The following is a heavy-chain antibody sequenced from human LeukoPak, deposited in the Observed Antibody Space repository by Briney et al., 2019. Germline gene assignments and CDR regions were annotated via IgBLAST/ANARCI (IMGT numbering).Heavy chain of an antibody. CDR3: ARGPNTYYDFWSGYYPDFDY. Sequence: GASVKLSCKASGGTFSSYAISWVRQAPGPGLVWMGGIIPIFGAANYAQKFQGRVTITADESTSTAYMELSSLRSEDTAVYYCARGPNTYYDFWSGYYPDFDYWGQGTLVTVSS. V-gene: IGHV1-69*13. CDR1: GGTFSSYA. D-gene: IGHD3-3*01. J-gene: IGHJ4*02. CDR2: IIPIFGAA.